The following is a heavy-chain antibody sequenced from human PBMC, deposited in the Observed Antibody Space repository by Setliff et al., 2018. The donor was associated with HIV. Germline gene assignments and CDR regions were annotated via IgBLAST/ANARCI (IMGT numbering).Heavy chain of an antibody. J-gene: IGHJ2*01. V-gene: IGHV4-31*03. CDR1: GGSISSGGYY. CDR2: IYYSGST. D-gene: IGHD3-10*01. CDR3: ASGSGSHYNSGDWYFDR. Sequence: SETRSLTCTVSGGSISSGGYYWSWIRQHPGKGMEWIGYIYYSGSTYFNPSLKSRVAISVATSEYQFSLILNSVTAADTAVYYFASGSGSHYNSGDWYFDRWGRGTLVTVSS.